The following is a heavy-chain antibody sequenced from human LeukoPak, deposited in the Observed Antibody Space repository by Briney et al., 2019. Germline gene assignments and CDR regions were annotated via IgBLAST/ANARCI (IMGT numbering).Heavy chain of an antibody. CDR2: IKEDGSER. J-gene: IGHJ5*02. D-gene: IGHD1-26*01. CDR1: AFIFSGHW. Sequence: GGSLRLSCEGSAFIFSGHWMNWVRQTPGKGLEWVASIKEDGSERQYVDSVKGRFSISRDNTKGSLFLQLNSLRAEDTAVYYCARGWEVTGNWFDPWGQGTLVTVSS. CDR3: ARGWEVTGNWFDP. V-gene: IGHV3-7*03.